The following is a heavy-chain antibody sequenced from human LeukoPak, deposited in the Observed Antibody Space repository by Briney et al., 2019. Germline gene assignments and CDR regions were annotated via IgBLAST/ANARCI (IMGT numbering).Heavy chain of an antibody. D-gene: IGHD3-10*01. Sequence: ASVKVSCKASGYTFTGYGISWVRQAPGQGLEWMGWISAYNGNTNYAQKLQGRVTMTTDTSTSTAYMELRSLRSDDTAVYYCARGRGLLWFGELLYYFDYWGQGTLVTVSS. V-gene: IGHV1-18*01. J-gene: IGHJ4*02. CDR3: ARGRGLLWFGELLYYFDY. CDR1: GYTFTGYG. CDR2: ISAYNGNT.